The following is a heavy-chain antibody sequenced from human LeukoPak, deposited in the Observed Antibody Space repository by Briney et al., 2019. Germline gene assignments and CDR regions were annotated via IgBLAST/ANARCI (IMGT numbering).Heavy chain of an antibody. CDR2: ISSSSYI. V-gene: IGHV3-21*01. J-gene: IGHJ4*02. CDR3: ARDGSGSYYTPFPFDY. D-gene: IGHD3-10*01. CDR1: GFTFSSYS. Sequence: GGSLRLSCAASGFTFSSYSMNWVRQAPGKGLEWVSSISSSSYIYYADSVKGRFTISRDNAKNSLYLQMNSLRAEDTAVYYCARDGSGSYYTPFPFDYWGQGTLVTVSS.